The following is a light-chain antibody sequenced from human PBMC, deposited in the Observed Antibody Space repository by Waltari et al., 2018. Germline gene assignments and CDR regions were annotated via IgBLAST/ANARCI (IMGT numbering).Light chain of an antibody. CDR3: SSYTSSAGFV. J-gene: IGLJ1*01. CDR1: SSDVGGYNS. Sequence: QSALTQPASVSGSPGQSITISCTGTSSDVGGYNSVSWYQQHPGKAPKLMIYEVSNRHSEVSNSFADSKSGNTATLTISGLKAEDETDYYGSSYTSSAGFVFGTGTKVTVL. CDR2: EVS. V-gene: IGLV2-14*01.